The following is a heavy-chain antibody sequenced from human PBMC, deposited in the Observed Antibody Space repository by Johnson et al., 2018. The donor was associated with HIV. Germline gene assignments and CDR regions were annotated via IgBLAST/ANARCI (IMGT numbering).Heavy chain of an antibody. CDR3: AKADDLEDTSGYLSAFDI. V-gene: IGHV3-20*04. D-gene: IGHD3-22*01. J-gene: IGHJ3*02. CDR1: GFTFDDYG. CDR2: INWNGGST. Sequence: VQLVESGGGVVRPGGSLRLSCAASGFTFDDYGMSWVRQAPGKGLEWVSGINWNGGSTGYAAYVKGRFTISRENSNNMLYLQMDSLRAEDTAAYYCAKADDLEDTSGYLSAFDIWGQGTMVTVSS.